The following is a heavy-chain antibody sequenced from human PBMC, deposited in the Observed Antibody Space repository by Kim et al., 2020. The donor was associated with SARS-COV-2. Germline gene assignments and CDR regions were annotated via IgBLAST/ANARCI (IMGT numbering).Heavy chain of an antibody. D-gene: IGHD4-17*01. Sequence: DSVKGRFTISRDNSKNTLYLQMNSLRAEDTAVYYCAKEGATGLLLGAFDIWGHGTMVTVSS. J-gene: IGHJ3*02. V-gene: IGHV3-23*01. CDR3: AKEGATGLLLGAFDI.